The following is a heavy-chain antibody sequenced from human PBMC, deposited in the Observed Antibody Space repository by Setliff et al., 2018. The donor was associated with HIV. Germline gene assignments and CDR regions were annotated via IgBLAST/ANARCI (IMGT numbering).Heavy chain of an antibody. CDR3: VRGPQFRPH. CDR1: GFTFRRFS. V-gene: IGHV3-21*06. J-gene: IGHJ4*02. CDR2: ISSSSSSI. Sequence: GGSLRLSCAASGFTFRRFSMHWVRQAPGKALEWVSLISSSSSSIYHADSVKGRFTISRDNTRSTLYLQMNRLRVEDTAVYYCVRGPQFRPHWGQGTLVTVSS.